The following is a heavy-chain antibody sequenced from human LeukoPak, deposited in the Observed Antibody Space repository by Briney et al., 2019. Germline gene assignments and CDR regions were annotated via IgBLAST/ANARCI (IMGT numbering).Heavy chain of an antibody. Sequence: GSSVKVSCKASRGTLSSYAISWVRPAPGHVRKWMGRIIPILGTANYAQTLQGRVTITTDESTSTAYMELGSLRSEDTALYYGARADDFWCGYCHWGQGALVTVSS. V-gene: IGHV1-69*05. CDR1: RGTLSSYA. J-gene: IGHJ4*01. CDR2: IIPILGTA. D-gene: IGHD3-3*01. CDR3: ARADDFWCGYCH.